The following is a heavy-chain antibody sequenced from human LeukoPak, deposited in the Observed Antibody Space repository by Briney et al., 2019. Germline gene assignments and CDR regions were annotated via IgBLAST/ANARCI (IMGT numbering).Heavy chain of an antibody. CDR3: ARASSGWYSLDY. CDR2: MNPNSGNT. CDR1: GYTFTSYD. J-gene: IGHJ4*02. V-gene: IGHV1-8*03. D-gene: IGHD6-19*01. Sequence: ASVKVSCKASGYTFTSYDINWVRQATGQGLEWMGWMNPNSGNTGYAQKFQGRVTITRNISISTAYMELSSLRSEDTAVYYCARASSGWYSLDYWGQGTLVTVSS.